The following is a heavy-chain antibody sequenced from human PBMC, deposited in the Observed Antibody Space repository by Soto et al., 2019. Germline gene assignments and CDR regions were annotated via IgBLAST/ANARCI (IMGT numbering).Heavy chain of an antibody. V-gene: IGHV4-59*01. CDR3: SGDYTALGAFDI. Sequence: SETLSLTCTVSGGSISSYYWSWIRQPPGKGLEWIGYIYYSGSTNYNPSLKSRVTISVDTSKNQFSLKLSSVTAADTAVYYCSGDYTALGAFDIWGQGTMVTVSS. D-gene: IGHD4-4*01. CDR2: IYYSGST. J-gene: IGHJ3*02. CDR1: GGSISSYY.